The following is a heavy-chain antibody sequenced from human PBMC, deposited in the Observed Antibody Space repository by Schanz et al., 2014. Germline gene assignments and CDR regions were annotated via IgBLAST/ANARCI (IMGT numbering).Heavy chain of an antibody. J-gene: IGHJ5*02. Sequence: QLQLVQSGAEVKKPGASVRVSCKVSGYAFTTYGISWVRQAPGQGLEWMGRIIPILGIANYAQKFQGRVTITADKSSDTAYMELSSLRSEDTAVYYCAREVGLYDRGWFDPWGQGTLVTVSS. D-gene: IGHD3-22*01. CDR2: IIPILGIA. V-gene: IGHV1-69*04. CDR3: AREVGLYDRGWFDP. CDR1: GYAFTTYG.